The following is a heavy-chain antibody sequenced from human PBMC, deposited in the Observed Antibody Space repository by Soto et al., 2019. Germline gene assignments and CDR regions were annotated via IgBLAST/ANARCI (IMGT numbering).Heavy chain of an antibody. J-gene: IGHJ4*02. CDR2: TIPLLNVA. CDR3: ARDSPIGSTFSGYDAIDS. D-gene: IGHD5-12*01. V-gene: IGHV1-69*04. CDR1: GYTFT. Sequence: SVKVSCKASGYTFTWVRQAPGQGLEWMGRTIPLLNVADYAQDFQGRLTITADKSTSTTYMELASLTSKDTAVYYCARDSPIGSTFSGYDAIDSWGQGTLVTVSS.